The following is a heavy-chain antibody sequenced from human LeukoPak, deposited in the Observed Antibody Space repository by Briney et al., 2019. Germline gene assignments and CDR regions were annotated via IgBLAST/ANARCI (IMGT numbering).Heavy chain of an antibody. CDR3: AREGNDYGDPVWS. Sequence: PGGSLRLSCAASGFTVSSNYMSWVRQAPGKGLEWVSVIYSGGSTYYADSVKGRFTISRHNSKNTLYLQMNSLRAEDTAVYYCAREGNDYGDPVWSWGQGTLVTVSS. D-gene: IGHD4-17*01. CDR1: GFTVSSNY. CDR2: IYSGGST. J-gene: IGHJ4*02. V-gene: IGHV3-53*04.